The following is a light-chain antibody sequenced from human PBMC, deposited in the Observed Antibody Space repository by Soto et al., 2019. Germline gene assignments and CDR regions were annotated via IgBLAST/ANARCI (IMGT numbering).Light chain of an antibody. CDR3: QQYYSYST. CDR2: AAS. V-gene: IGKV1-8*01. J-gene: IGKJ1*01. Sequence: AIRMTQSPSSLSASTGDRVNITCRASQGISSYLAWYQQKPGKAPKLLIYAASTLQSGVPSRFSGSGSGTDFTLTISCLQSEDFATYYCQQYYSYSTFGQGTKVDIK. CDR1: QGISSY.